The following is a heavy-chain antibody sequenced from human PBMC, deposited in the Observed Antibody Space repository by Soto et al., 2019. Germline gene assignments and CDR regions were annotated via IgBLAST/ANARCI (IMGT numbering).Heavy chain of an antibody. CDR3: ARGGVDYYDSSGYYFSPYYFDY. CDR1: GGSISSGGYS. D-gene: IGHD3-22*01. J-gene: IGHJ4*02. V-gene: IGHV4-30-2*01. CDR2: IYHIGST. Sequence: QLQLQESGSGLVKPSQTLSLTCAVSGGSISSGGYSWSWIRQPPGKGLEWIGYIYHIGSTYYNPSLKSRVTISVDRSKNQFSLKLSSVTAADTAVYYCARGGVDYYDSSGYYFSPYYFDYWGQGTLVTVSS.